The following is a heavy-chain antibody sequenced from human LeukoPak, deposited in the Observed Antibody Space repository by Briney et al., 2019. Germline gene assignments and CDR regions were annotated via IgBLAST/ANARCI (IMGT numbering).Heavy chain of an antibody. CDR3: ARDLYGVSHDY. D-gene: IGHD4-17*01. CDR1: GFTVSSNY. J-gene: IGHJ4*02. V-gene: IGHV3-53*01. CDR2: IYSSGST. Sequence: GGSLRLSCAASGFTVSSNYMDWVRQAPGKGLEWVSVIYSSGSTYYADSVKGRFTISRDNSKNTLYLQMNSLRAEDTAVYYCARDLYGVSHDYWGQGTLVTVSS.